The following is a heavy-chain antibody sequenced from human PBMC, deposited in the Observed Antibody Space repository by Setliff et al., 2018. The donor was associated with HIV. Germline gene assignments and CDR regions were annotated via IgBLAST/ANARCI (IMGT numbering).Heavy chain of an antibody. CDR2: IRSKAYGGTT. CDR3: AILSYSSG. D-gene: IGHD1-26*01. V-gene: IGHV3-49*04. J-gene: IGHJ4*02. Sequence: GGSLRLSCTASGFTFGDYAMSWVRQAPGKGLEWVGFIRSKAYGGTTEYAASVKGRFTISRDDSKSIAYLQMNSLKTEDTAVYYCAILSYSSGWGQGTQVTVSS. CDR1: GFTFGDYA.